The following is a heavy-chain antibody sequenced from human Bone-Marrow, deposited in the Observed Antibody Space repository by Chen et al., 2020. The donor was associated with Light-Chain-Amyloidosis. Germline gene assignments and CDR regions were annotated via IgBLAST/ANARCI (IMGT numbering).Heavy chain of an antibody. J-gene: IGHJ4*02. CDR2: IYPDDSDA. D-gene: IGHD5-12*01. Sequence: EVQLEQSGPEVKTPGESLKISCKGSGYTFPNYWIGWVRQMPGKGLEWMGVIYPDDSDARYSPSFEGQVTISAAKSITTAYLQWRSLKASDTAMYYCARRRDGYNFDYWGQGTLVTVSS. CDR1: GYTFPNYW. CDR3: ARRRDGYNFDY. V-gene: IGHV5-51*01.